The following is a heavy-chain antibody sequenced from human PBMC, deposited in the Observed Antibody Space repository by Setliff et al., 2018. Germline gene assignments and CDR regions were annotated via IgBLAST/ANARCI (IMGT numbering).Heavy chain of an antibody. CDR1: GGTFSSYA. V-gene: IGHV1-69*10. D-gene: IGHD3-10*01. Sequence: SVKVSCKASGGTFSSYAISWVRQAPGQGLEWMGGIIPILGIANYAQKFQGRVTITADESTSTAYMELSSLRSEDTAAYYCARDRNYYGSGSYYNADAFDIWGQGTMVTVSS. CDR2: IIPILGIA. J-gene: IGHJ3*02. CDR3: ARDRNYYGSGSYYNADAFDI.